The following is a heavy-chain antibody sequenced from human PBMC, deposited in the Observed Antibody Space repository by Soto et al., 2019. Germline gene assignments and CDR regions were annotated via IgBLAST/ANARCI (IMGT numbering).Heavy chain of an antibody. CDR2: VHHSGST. V-gene: IGHV4-38-2*02. J-gene: IGHJ6*02. D-gene: IGHD2-2*01. CDR3: AREDQGPTSYYYYGTDV. CDR1: GYSISSGYY. Sequence: PSETLSLTCAVSGYSISSGYYWGWIRQPPGKGLEWIGSVHHSGSTHYNPSLKSRVTISVDTSKNQFSMKMRSVTAADTAIYYCAREDQGPTSYYYYGTDVWGQGTTVTVSS.